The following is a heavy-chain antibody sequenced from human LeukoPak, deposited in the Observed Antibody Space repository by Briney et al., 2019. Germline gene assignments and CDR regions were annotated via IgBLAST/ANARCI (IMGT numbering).Heavy chain of an antibody. CDR1: GGTFSSYA. CDR3: ARGLTSSSWYLYGMDV. V-gene: IGHV1-69*04. Sequence: SVKVSCKASGGTFSSYAISWVRQAPGQGLEWMGRIIPILGIANYAQKFQGRVTITADKSTSTAYMEPSSLRSEDTAVYYCARGLTSSSWYLYGMDVWGQGTTVTVSS. CDR2: IIPILGIA. D-gene: IGHD6-13*01. J-gene: IGHJ6*02.